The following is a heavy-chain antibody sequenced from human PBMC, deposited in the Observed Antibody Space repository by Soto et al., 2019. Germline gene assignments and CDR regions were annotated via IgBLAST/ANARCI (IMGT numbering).Heavy chain of an antibody. D-gene: IGHD3-10*01. J-gene: IGHJ4*02. CDR1: GGSISRGGYY. Sequence: PSETLSLTCTVSGGSISRGGYYWILIRQHPGKGLEWIGYIYYSGSTYYNPSLKSRVTISVDTSKNQFSLKLSSVTAADTAVYYCASNSDYYGSGSSNWGQGTLVTVSS. V-gene: IGHV4-31*03. CDR3: ASNSDYYGSGSSN. CDR2: IYYSGST.